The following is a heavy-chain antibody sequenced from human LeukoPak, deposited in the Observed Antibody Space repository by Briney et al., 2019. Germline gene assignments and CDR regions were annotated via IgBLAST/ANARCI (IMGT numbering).Heavy chain of an antibody. J-gene: IGHJ5*02. CDR1: GGSISSSSYY. Sequence: SQTLSLTCTVSGGSISSSSYYWSWIRQPPGKGLEWIGYIYYSGSTNYNPSLKSRVTISVDTSKNQFSLKLSSVTAADTAVYYCARGHYYDFWSGYYNWFDPWGQGTLVTVSS. CDR3: ARGHYYDFWSGYYNWFDP. D-gene: IGHD3-3*01. CDR2: IYYSGST. V-gene: IGHV4-61*01.